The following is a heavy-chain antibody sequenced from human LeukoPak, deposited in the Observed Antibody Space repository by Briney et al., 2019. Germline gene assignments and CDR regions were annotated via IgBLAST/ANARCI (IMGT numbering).Heavy chain of an antibody. CDR2: ISAYNGNT. CDR1: GYTFTSYG. CDR3: ARARFGELLSPDFDY. J-gene: IGHJ4*02. V-gene: IGHV1-18*01. Sequence: ASVKVSCKASGYTFTSYGMSWVRQAPGQGLEWMGWISAYNGNTNYAQKLQGRVTMTTDTSTSTAYMELRSLRSDDTAVYYCARARFGELLSPDFDYWGQGTLVTVSS. D-gene: IGHD3-10*01.